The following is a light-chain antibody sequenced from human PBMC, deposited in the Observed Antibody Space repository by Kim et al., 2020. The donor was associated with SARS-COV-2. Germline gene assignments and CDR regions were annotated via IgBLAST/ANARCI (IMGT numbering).Light chain of an antibody. CDR2: DVS. J-gene: IGLJ1*01. CDR1: SSGVCGYNY. CDR3: CSYADRSYG. V-gene: IGLV2-11*01. Sequence: QSALTQPRSVSGSPGQSVIISCTGISSGVCGYNYVSWYQQHPDKAPKLMIYDVSKRPSGVPQRFSGSKSDNTASLTISGLQAEDEDDYYCCSYADRSYGFGTGNKVTVL.